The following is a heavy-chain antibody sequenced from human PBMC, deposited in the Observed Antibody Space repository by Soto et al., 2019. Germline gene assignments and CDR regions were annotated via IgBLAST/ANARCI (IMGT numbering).Heavy chain of an antibody. CDR1: VYTFTSYV. D-gene: IGHD1-26*01. Sequence: AAVKCYFNASVYTFTSYVISWLGRAPVQVLEWTGWISTYNSNTNYAQKLQGRVTTTTDTSTSTAYMELRSLRSDDTAVYYCARGTPIHGVSDFDSWGQGTLVTVSS. V-gene: IGHV1-18*04. CDR2: ISTYNSNT. J-gene: IGHJ4*02. CDR3: ARGTPIHGVSDFDS.